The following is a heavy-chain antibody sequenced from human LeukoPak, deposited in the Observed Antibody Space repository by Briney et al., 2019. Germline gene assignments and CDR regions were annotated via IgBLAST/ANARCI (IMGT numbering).Heavy chain of an antibody. CDR3: AKAPGIAAAGTKSYYFDY. J-gene: IGHJ4*02. CDR1: GFTFSSYA. D-gene: IGHD6-13*01. Sequence: PGGSLRLSCAASGFTFSSYAMSWVRQAPGKGLEWGSAISGSGGSTYYADSVKGRFTISRDNSKNTIYLQMNSLRAEDTAVYYCAKAPGIAAAGTKSYYFDYWGQGTLVTVSS. V-gene: IGHV3-23*01. CDR2: ISGSGGST.